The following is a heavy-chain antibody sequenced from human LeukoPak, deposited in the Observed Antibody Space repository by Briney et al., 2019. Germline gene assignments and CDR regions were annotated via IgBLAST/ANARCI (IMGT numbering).Heavy chain of an antibody. J-gene: IGHJ6*02. CDR2: ICTGGNQ. Sequence: GGSLRLSRAGSGFTDSSNYMRWVRPAPGKGLEGGSVICTGGNQYHAHYVRGRITISMDNSKNTLYLQLNSLRDEDMAVYYSARGVGGGMDLWGQGTTVTVSS. V-gene: IGHV3-66*01. CDR1: GFTDSSNY. CDR3: ARGVGGGMDL. D-gene: IGHD1-26*01.